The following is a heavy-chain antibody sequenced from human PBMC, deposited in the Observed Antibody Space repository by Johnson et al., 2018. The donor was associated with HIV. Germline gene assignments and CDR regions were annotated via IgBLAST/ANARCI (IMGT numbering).Heavy chain of an antibody. CDR1: GFTFDDYA. CDR3: AKETRDRRGGGSDI. Sequence: VQLVESGGGLVQPGRSLRLSCAASGFTFDDYAMHWVRQAPGKGLEWVSVISSDGSTYYADSIKGRFTISRNNSENSLYLQMNSLRPEDTAVYYCAKETRDRRGGGSDIWGQGTMVTVSS. J-gene: IGHJ3*02. CDR2: ISSDGST. D-gene: IGHD2-15*01. V-gene: IGHV3-43*02.